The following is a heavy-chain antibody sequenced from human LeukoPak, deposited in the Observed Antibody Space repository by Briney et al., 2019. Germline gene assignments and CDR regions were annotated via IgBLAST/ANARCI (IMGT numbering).Heavy chain of an antibody. CDR1: GYTFTSYD. J-gene: IGHJ4*02. V-gene: IGHV1-69*13. Sequence: GASVKVSCKASGYTFTSYDINWVRQAPGQGLEWMGGIIPIFGTANYAQKFQGRVTITADESTSTAYMELSSLRSEDTAVYYCARAAEPYCSGGSCFFTEDCWGQGTLVTVSS. CDR3: ARAAEPYCSGGSCFFTEDC. CDR2: IIPIFGTA. D-gene: IGHD2-15*01.